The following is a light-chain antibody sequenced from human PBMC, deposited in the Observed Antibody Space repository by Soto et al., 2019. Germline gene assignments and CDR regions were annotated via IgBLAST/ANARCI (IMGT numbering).Light chain of an antibody. CDR3: QQYGSSPQT. V-gene: IGKV3-20*01. CDR2: GAS. J-gene: IGKJ5*01. Sequence: EIVMTQSPATLSVSPGERATLSCRASQSVSSYLAWYQQKPGQAPRLLIYGASSRATGIPDRFSGSGSGTDFTLTISRLEPEDFAVYYCQQYGSSPQTFGQGTRLEI. CDR1: QSVSSY.